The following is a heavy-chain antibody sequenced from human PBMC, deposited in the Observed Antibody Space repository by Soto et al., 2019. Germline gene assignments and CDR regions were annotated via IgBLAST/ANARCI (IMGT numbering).Heavy chain of an antibody. D-gene: IGHD4-17*01. V-gene: IGHV4-59*01. CDR3: ARRNYGDYFDY. CDR1: CDSINSYY. J-gene: IGHJ4*02. CDR2: IYYSXHT. Sequence: XXTLSLTCTVSCDSINSYYWSWIRQSPGKGMDYLGXIYYSXHTNYNPPHKXXVTISVDXXTNQFSLKVTSVTAADTAVYYCARRNYGDYFDYWGQGALVTVSS.